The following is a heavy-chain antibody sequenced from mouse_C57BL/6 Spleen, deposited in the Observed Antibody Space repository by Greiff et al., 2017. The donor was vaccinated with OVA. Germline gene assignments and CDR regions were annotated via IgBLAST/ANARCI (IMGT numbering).Heavy chain of an antibody. D-gene: IGHD2-4*01. V-gene: IGHV5-4*03. CDR3: ARGITTGDYYFDY. J-gene: IGHJ2*01. CDR2: ISDGGSYT. Sequence: EVKLMESGGGLVKPGGSLKLSCAASGFTFSSYAMSWVRQTPEKRLEWVATISDGGSYTYYPDNVKGRFTISRDNAKNNLYLQMSHLKSEDTAMYYCARGITTGDYYFDYWGQGTTLTVSS. CDR1: GFTFSSYA.